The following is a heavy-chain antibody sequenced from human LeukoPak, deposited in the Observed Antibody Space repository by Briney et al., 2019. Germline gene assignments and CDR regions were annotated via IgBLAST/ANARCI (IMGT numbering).Heavy chain of an antibody. CDR3: ARDDSRGWFDP. CDR1: GGSISSYY. CDR2: IYYSGST. Sequence: SETLSLTCTVSGGSISSYYWSWIRQPPGKGLEWIGYIYYSGSTNYNPSLKSRVTISVDTSKNQFSLKLSSVTAADTAVYYCARDDSRGWFDPWGQGTLVTVSS. J-gene: IGHJ5*02. V-gene: IGHV4-59*01. D-gene: IGHD6-13*01.